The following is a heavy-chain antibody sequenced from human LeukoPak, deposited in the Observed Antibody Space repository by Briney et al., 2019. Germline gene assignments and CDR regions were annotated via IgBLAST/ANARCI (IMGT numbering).Heavy chain of an antibody. CDR1: GFTFSSYW. J-gene: IGHJ4*02. CDR3: ARDYDILTGYFRGGFDY. D-gene: IGHD3-9*01. V-gene: IGHV3-11*05. Sequence: PGGSLRLSCAASGFTFSSYWMHWVRQAPGKGLEWISYITSSSSDTNYADSVKGRFTISRDNAKKSLYLQMNSLRAEDTAVYYCARDYDILTGYFRGGFDYWGQGTLVTVSS. CDR2: ITSSSSDT.